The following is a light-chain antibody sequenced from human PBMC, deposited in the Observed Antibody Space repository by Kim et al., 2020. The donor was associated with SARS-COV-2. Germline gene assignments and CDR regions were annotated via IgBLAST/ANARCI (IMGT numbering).Light chain of an antibody. Sequence: AADGDTVPITFRASPGVSDWLAWYQQKPEKPPKLLIYKASKLEDGVPSRFSATESGTEFTLTINSLQPDDYATYYCQQYYSGSRAFGQGTKVDIK. CDR2: KAS. CDR1: PGVSDW. V-gene: IGKV1-5*03. CDR3: QQYYSGSRA. J-gene: IGKJ1*01.